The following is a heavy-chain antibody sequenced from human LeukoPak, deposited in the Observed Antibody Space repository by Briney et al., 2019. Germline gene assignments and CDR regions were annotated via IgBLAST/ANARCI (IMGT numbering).Heavy chain of an antibody. CDR3: ARCGSSWYFDY. V-gene: IGHV3-66*01. D-gene: IGHD6-13*01. CDR2: IYSGGST. CDR1: GFTVSSNY. Sequence: GGSLRLSCAASGFTVSSNYMSWVRQAPGKGLEWVSVIYSGGSTYYVDSVKGRFTISRDNSKNTLYLQMNSLRAEDTAVYYCARCGSSWYFDYWGQGTLVTVSS. J-gene: IGHJ4*02.